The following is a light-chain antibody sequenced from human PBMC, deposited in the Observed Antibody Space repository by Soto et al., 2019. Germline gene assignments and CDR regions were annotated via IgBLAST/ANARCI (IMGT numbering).Light chain of an antibody. Sequence: DIQMTQSPSSLSASVGDRVTITCRASQSISSYLNWYQQKPVKAPKLLIYAASSLQSGVPSRFSGSGSGTDFTLTISSLQPEDFATYYCQQSYSTPPTFGQGTKVDIK. CDR3: QQSYSTPPT. V-gene: IGKV1-39*01. J-gene: IGKJ1*01. CDR2: AAS. CDR1: QSISSY.